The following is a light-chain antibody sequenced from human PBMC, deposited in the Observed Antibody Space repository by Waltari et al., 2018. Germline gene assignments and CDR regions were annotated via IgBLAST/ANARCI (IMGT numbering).Light chain of an antibody. J-gene: IGKJ1*01. CDR1: QSISTW. CDR2: KAS. CDR3: QQYNSYSGT. Sequence: DIQMTQSPSTLSASVGDRVTITCRASQSISTWLAWYQQKPGKAPILLIYKASTLESGVPSRFSGSGSGTEFTLTISSLQHDDFATYYCQQYNSYSGTFGQGTKVEIK. V-gene: IGKV1-5*03.